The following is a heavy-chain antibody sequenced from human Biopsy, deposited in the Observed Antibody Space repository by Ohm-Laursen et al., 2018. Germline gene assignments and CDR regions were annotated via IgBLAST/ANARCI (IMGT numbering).Heavy chain of an antibody. D-gene: IGHD3-22*01. Sequence: LETLSLTCTVSGGSTSSDYWSWIRQTPGKGLEWIGEINHSGRTNYNPSLKSRVTISVDTSKNQFSLKVRSVTAADTAVYYCVRGVDYYDPYHYYALDVWGQGTTVTVSS. CDR1: GGSTSSDY. J-gene: IGHJ6*02. CDR2: INHSGRT. CDR3: VRGVDYYDPYHYYALDV. V-gene: IGHV4-34*01.